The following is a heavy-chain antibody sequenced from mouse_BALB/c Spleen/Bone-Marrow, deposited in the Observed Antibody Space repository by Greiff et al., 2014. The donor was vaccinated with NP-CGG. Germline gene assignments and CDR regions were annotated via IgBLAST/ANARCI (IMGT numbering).Heavy chain of an antibody. J-gene: IGHJ3*01. Sequence: EVHLVESGPELEKPGASVKISCRASGYSFTAYNMNWVKQSNGKSLEWIGNIDPYYGGTSYNQKFKGKATLTVDKSSSTAYMQLKSLTSEDSAVYYCAREGIHYPFAYWGQGTLVTVSA. CDR2: IDPYYGGT. CDR3: AREGIHYPFAY. CDR1: GYSFTAYN. D-gene: IGHD1-2*01. V-gene: IGHV1-39*01.